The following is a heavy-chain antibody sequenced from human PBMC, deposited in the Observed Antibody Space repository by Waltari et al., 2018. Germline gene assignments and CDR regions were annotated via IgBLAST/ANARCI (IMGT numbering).Heavy chain of an antibody. D-gene: IGHD4-17*01. V-gene: IGHV3-48*01. CDR2: ISSSSSTI. CDR1: GFTFSSYS. CDR3: ARVGNLDDYGDGADAFDI. J-gene: IGHJ3*02. Sequence: EVQLVESGGGLVQPGGSLRLSCAASGFTFSSYSMNWVRQAPGKGLEWVSYISSSSSTIYYADSVKGRFTISRDNAKNSLYLQMNSLRAEDTAVYYCARVGNLDDYGDGADAFDIWGQGTMVTVSS.